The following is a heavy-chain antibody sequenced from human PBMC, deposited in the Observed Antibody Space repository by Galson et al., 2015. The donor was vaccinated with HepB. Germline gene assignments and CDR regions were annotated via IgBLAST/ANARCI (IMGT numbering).Heavy chain of an antibody. CDR2: IDPSDSYT. D-gene: IGHD3-22*01. CDR3: ARRPYYYDSSGYYQGLAFDI. J-gene: IGHJ3*02. V-gene: IGHV5-10-1*01. CDR1: GYSFTSYW. Sequence: QSGAEVKKPGESLRISCKGSGYSFTSYWISWVRQMPGKGLEWMGRIDPSDSYTNYSPSFQGHVTISADKSISTAYLQWSSLKASDTAMYYCARRPYYYDSSGYYQGLAFDIWGRGKMVTVSS.